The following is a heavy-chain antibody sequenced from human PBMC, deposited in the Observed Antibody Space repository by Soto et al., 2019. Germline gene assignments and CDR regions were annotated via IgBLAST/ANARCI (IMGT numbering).Heavy chain of an antibody. CDR2: INAGNGNT. V-gene: IGHV1-3*01. CDR3: ARGVLRFLEWLLDGWFDP. J-gene: IGHJ5*02. Sequence: ASVKVSCKASGYTFTSYAMHWVRQAPGQRLEWMGWINAGNGNTKYSQRFQGRVTITRDTSASTAYMELSSLRSEDTAVYYCARGVLRFLEWLLDGWFDPWGQGTLVTVSS. CDR1: GYTFTSYA. D-gene: IGHD3-3*01.